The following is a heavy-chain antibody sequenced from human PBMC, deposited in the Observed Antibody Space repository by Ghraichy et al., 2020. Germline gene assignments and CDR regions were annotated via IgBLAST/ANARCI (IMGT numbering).Heavy chain of an antibody. CDR3: AKVVVYDSSGYYSRYFDL. CDR1: GFTFSNSA. Sequence: ETLSLTCAASGFTFSNSAMSWVRQAPGKGLEWVSTITGSVGSTFYGDSVRGRFTISRDNSKNTVYLQMNSLRAEDTAVYYCAKVVVYDSSGYYSRYFDLWGRGTLVTVSS. D-gene: IGHD3-22*01. V-gene: IGHV3-23*01. CDR2: ITGSVGST. J-gene: IGHJ2*01.